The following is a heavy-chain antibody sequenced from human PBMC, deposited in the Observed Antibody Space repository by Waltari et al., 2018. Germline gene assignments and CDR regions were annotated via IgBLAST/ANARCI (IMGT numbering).Heavy chain of an antibody. Sequence: QVQLQQWGAGLLKPSETLSLTCAVSGGSFINYYWTWLRQPPGKGLEWIGEINHSGSTNSNPSRKSRVTISLDTSKNHFSLKLRAVTVADTAVYFCARGSLGGNFLGYWDQGALVTVSS. CDR1: GGSFINYY. CDR2: INHSGST. V-gene: IGHV4-34*01. J-gene: IGHJ4*02. D-gene: IGHD6-6*01. CDR3: ARGSLGGNFLGY.